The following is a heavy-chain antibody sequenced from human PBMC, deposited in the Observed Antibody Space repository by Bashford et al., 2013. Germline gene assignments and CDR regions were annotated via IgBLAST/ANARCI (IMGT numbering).Heavy chain of an antibody. Sequence: SETLSLTCTVSGGSISSYYWGWIRQPAGKGLEWIGRIYISRGTDYNPSLKSRVTISVDTSKNQFSLKLSSVTAADTAVYYCASLLNFRRQLDPRSWGQGTLVTVSS. V-gene: IGHV4-4*07. CDR3: ASLLNFRRQLDPRS. D-gene: IGHD6-13*01. CDR1: GGSISSYY. J-gene: IGHJ4*02. CDR2: IYISRGT.